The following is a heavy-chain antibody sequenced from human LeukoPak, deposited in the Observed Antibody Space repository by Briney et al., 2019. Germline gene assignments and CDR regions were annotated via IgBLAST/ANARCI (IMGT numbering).Heavy chain of an antibody. CDR3: AKEKSSSGFFDY. J-gene: IGHJ4*02. D-gene: IGHD3-22*01. V-gene: IGHV3-23*01. Sequence: PGGSLRLSCAASGFTFSTYAMSWVRQAPGKGLEWVSAIGGGGGRTYYADSVKGRFTISRDNSKNTLYLQMNSLRAEDTSVYYCAKEKSSSGFFDYWGQGTLVTVSS. CDR1: GFTFSTYA. CDR2: IGGGGGRT.